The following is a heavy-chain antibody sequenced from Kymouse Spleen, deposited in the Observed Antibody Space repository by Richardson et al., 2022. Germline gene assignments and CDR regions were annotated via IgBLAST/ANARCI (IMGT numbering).Heavy chain of an antibody. V-gene: IGHV3-15*01. CDR1: GFTFSNAW. CDR3: TTNWNYNYYYYYGMDV. Sequence: EVQLVESGGGLVKPGGSLRLSCAASGFTFSNAWMSWVRQAPGKGLEWVGRIKSKTDGGTTDYAAPVKGRFTISRDDSKNTLYLQMNSLKTEDTAVYYCTTNWNYNYYYYYGMDVWGQGTTVTVSS. CDR2: IKSKTDGGTT. D-gene: IGHD1-7*01. J-gene: IGHJ6*02.